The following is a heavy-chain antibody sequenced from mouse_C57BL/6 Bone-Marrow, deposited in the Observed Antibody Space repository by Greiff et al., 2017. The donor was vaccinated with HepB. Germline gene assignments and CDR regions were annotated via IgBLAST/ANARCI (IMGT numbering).Heavy chain of an antibody. CDR1: GFTFSDYG. D-gene: IGHD1-1*01. J-gene: IGHJ2*01. CDR2: ISSGSSTI. CDR3: ARSLITTVVDYFDY. Sequence: EVKLVESGGGLVKPGGSLKLSCAASGFTFSDYGMHWVRQAPEKGLEWVAYISSGSSTIYYADTVKGRFTISRDNAKNTLFLQMTSLRSEDTAMYYCARSLITTVVDYFDYWGQGTTLTVSS. V-gene: IGHV5-17*01.